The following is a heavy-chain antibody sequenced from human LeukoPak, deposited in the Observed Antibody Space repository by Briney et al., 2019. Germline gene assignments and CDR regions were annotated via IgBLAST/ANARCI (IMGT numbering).Heavy chain of an antibody. CDR2: IYSGGST. J-gene: IGHJ4*02. D-gene: IGHD5-24*01. Sequence: GGSLRLSCAASGFTVSSNYMSWVRQAPGKGLEWVSVIYSGGSTYYADSVKGRFTISRDNSKDTLYLQMNSLRAEDSAVYYCASSRDGYNLGAFPFDYWGQGTLVTVSS. CDR3: ASSRDGYNLGAFPFDY. V-gene: IGHV3-66*01. CDR1: GFTVSSNY.